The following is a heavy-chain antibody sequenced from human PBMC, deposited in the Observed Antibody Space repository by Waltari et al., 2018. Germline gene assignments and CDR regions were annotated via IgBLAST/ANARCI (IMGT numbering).Heavy chain of an antibody. CDR1: GYKFTDYY. CDR2: INPNSGGT. Sequence: QVQLVQSGAEVKKPGASVTVSCKASGYKFTDYYIHWVRQAPGQGLEWMGWINPNSGGTNFAQKFQGRVTMTRDTSISTAYMELSRLTSDDTAVYYCARDHGWSDYWGQGTLVTVSS. CDR3: ARDHGWSDY. J-gene: IGHJ4*02. V-gene: IGHV1-2*02. D-gene: IGHD6-19*01.